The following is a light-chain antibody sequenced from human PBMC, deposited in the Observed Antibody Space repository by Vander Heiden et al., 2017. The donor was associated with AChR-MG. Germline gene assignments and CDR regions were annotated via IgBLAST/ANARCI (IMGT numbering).Light chain of an antibody. CDR2: QGS. CDR1: KWGDKY. Sequence: SYELTQPPSVSVSPGQTASITCSGDKWGDKYACWYQQKPGQSPVLVIYQGSKRPAGIPGRFSGSNSGNTATLTISGTQEMDEADYYCQAWDSSTAVVFGGGTKLTVL. V-gene: IGLV3-1*01. J-gene: IGLJ2*01. CDR3: QAWDSSTAVV.